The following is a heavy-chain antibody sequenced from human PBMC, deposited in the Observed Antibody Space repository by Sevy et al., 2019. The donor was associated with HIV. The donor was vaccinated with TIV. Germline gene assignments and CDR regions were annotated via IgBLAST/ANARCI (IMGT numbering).Heavy chain of an antibody. Sequence: ASVKVSCKASGYTFTSYGISWVRQAPGQGLEWMGWISAYNGNTNYAQKLQGRVTMTTDTSTSTAYMELRSLRSDDTAVYYCARSGSHVYYYYGMDVWGQGTTVTVSS. CDR1: GYTFTSYG. CDR3: ARSGSHVYYYYGMDV. CDR2: ISAYNGNT. V-gene: IGHV1-18*01. D-gene: IGHD1-26*01. J-gene: IGHJ6*02.